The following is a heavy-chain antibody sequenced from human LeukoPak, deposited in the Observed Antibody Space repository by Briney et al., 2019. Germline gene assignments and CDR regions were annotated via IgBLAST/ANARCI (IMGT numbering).Heavy chain of an antibody. CDR1: GFLVSNNY. CDR2: ISSSSNSI. V-gene: IGHV3-48*02. D-gene: IGHD4-23*01. J-gene: IGHJ3*02. CDR3: ARDGGFDI. Sequence: GGSLRLSCAVSGFLVSNNYMNWVRQAPGKGLEWVSYISSSSNSIYYADSVEGRFTISRDNAKNSLYPQMNSLRDKDTAVYYCARDGGFDIWGQGTMVTVSS.